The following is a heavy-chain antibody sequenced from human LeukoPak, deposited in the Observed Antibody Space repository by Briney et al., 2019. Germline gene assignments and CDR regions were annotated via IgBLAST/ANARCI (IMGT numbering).Heavy chain of an antibody. CDR3: AKDPARGGDL. CDR1: GFTFSTYS. CDR2: ISGSGGST. D-gene: IGHD2-21*01. V-gene: IGHV3-23*01. Sequence: RGSLRLSCAASGFTFSTYSMNWVRQAPGKGLEWVSAISGSGGSTYYADSVKGRFTISRDNSKNTLYLQMNSLRAEDTAVYYCAKDPARGGDLWGQGTLVTVSS. J-gene: IGHJ4*02.